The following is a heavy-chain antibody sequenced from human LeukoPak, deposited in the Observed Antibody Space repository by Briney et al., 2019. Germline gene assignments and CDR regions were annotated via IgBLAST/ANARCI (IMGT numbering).Heavy chain of an antibody. CDR3: ASYSSGWFDP. D-gene: IGHD6-19*01. J-gene: IGHJ5*02. CDR2: INPNSGDT. V-gene: IGHV1-2*02. Sequence: ASVKVSCKASGYTFTGYFIHWVRQAPGQGLEWMGWINPNSGDTNYAQKFQGRVTMTRDTSISTAYMELSSLRYDDTAVYYCASYSSGWFDPWGQGTLVTVSS. CDR1: GYTFTGYF.